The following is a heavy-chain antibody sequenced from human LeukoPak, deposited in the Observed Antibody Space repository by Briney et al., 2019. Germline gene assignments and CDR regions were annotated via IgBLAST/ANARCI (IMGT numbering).Heavy chain of an antibody. V-gene: IGHV4-59*13. CDR1: GASFSSYY. CDR3: ARDGRAGSLFAY. J-gene: IGHJ4*02. Sequence: SETLSLTCTVSGASFSSYYWNWIRQSPGKGLEWLGNIHYRGTTNYNPSLKSRVTLSLDTSKSQFVLKVTSVTAADTAVYYCARDGRAGSLFAYWGQGTLVTVSS. CDR2: IHYRGTT. D-gene: IGHD6-19*01.